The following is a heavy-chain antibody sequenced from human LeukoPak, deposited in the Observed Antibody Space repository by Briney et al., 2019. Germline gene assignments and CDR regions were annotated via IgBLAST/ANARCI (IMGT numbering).Heavy chain of an antibody. V-gene: IGHV3-30-3*01. CDR3: ARAGREWLVPWY. Sequence: PGGSLRLSCAASGFTFSNAWMTWVRQAPGKGLEWVAVISYDGSNKYYADSVKGRFTISRDNSKNTLYLQMNSLRAEDTAVYYCARAGREWLVPWYWGQGTLVTVSS. CDR2: ISYDGSNK. CDR1: GFTFSNAW. D-gene: IGHD6-19*01. J-gene: IGHJ4*02.